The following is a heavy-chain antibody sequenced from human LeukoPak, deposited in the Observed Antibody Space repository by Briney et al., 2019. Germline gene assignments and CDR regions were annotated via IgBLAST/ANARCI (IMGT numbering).Heavy chain of an antibody. CDR2: TYHSGST. D-gene: IGHD3-3*01. Sequence: SETLSLTCTVSRYSMRSGNYWAWIRQPPGKGLEWIGSTYHSGSTNYNPSLKSRVTISVDTSKNQFSLKLNSVTAADTAVYYCARVPHGETVFGVVLYWLDPWGQGTLVTVFS. J-gene: IGHJ5*02. CDR3: ARVPHGETVFGVVLYWLDP. V-gene: IGHV4-38-2*02. CDR1: RYSMRSGNY.